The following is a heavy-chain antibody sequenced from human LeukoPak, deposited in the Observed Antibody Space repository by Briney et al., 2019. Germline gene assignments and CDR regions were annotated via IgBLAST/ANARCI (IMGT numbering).Heavy chain of an antibody. CDR1: GGSFSGYY. CDR2: INHSGST. Sequence: SETLSLTCAVYGGSFSGYYWSWIRQPPGKGLEWIGEINHSGSTNYNPSLKSRVTISVDTSKNQFSLKLSSVTAADTAVYYCARQQPTVLLWFGEAVFDYWGQGTLVTVSS. J-gene: IGHJ4*02. V-gene: IGHV4-34*01. D-gene: IGHD3-10*01. CDR3: ARQQPTVLLWFGEAVFDY.